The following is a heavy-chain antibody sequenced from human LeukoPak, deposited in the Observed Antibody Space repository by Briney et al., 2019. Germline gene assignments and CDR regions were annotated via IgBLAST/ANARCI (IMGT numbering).Heavy chain of an antibody. J-gene: IGHJ4*02. CDR1: GGSISNSDYY. CDR3: ARHGIDWYFDY. D-gene: IGHD1-1*01. V-gene: IGHV4-39*01. Sequence: SETLSLTCTVSGGSISNSDYYWDWIRQPPGKGLEWIGSINYRGSTYYNPSLESRVTISVDTSKNQFSLKLSSVTAADTALYYCARHGIDWYFDYWGQGTLVTVSS. CDR2: INYRGST.